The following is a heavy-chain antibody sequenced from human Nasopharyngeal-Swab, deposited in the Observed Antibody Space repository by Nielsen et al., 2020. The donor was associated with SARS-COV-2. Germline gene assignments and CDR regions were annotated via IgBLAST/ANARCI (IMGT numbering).Heavy chain of an antibody. V-gene: IGHV3-74*01. CDR3: ARDGQGAVDLDY. J-gene: IGHJ4*02. D-gene: IGHD6-19*01. CDR1: GFILSDYW. CDR2: VKNDGTTT. Sequence: GGSLRLSCAASGFILSDYWVHWGRQAPGKGLVWVSHVKNDGTTTTYADAVKGRFTMSRDDAKNILYLQMNSLRTEDTAVYYCARDGQGAVDLDYWGQGSLVTVSS.